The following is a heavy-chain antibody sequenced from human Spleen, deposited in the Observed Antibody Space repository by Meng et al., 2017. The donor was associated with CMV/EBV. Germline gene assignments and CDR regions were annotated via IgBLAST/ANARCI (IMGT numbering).Heavy chain of an antibody. CDR3: ASQYQLVFDY. CDR2: INPNSGGT. J-gene: IGHJ4*02. CDR1: GYTFTSYY. D-gene: IGHD2-2*01. V-gene: IGHV1-2*02. Sequence: ASVKVSCKASGYTFTSYYMHWVRQAPGQGLEWMGWINPNSGGTNYAQKFQGRVTMTRDTSISTAYMELTRLTSDDTAMYYCASQYQLVFDYWGQGTLVTVSS.